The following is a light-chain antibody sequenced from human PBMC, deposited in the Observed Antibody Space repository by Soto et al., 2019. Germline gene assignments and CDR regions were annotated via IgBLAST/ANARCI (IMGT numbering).Light chain of an antibody. CDR2: AAS. V-gene: IGKV1-39*01. CDR1: QSLRSY. J-gene: IGKJ2*01. Sequence: DIQMTQSPSSLSASVGDRVTITCRASQSLRSYLNWYHQKPGKAPKLLIYAASSLQSGVPSRFSGSASGTYFPLTISSLQPEDFATYYCQQSYSTPSFGQGTKLEIK. CDR3: QQSYSTPS.